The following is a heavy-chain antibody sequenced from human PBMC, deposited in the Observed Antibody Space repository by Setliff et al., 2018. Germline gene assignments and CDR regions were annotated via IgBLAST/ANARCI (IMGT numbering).Heavy chain of an antibody. D-gene: IGHD3-22*01. CDR3: ARPTYYYDSSGYPGNAFDI. J-gene: IGHJ3*02. Sequence: GESLKISCKGSGYSFSNYWIGWVRQMPGKGLEWMGIIYPGDSDTRYSPSFQGQVTISADKSISTAYLQWSSLKASDTAMYYCARPTYYYDSSGYPGNAFDIWGQGTMVTVSS. CDR1: GYSFSNYW. V-gene: IGHV5-51*01. CDR2: IYPGDSDT.